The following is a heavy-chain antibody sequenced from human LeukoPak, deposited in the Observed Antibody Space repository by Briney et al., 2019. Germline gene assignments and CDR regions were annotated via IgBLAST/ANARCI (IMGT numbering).Heavy chain of an antibody. Sequence: GESLRLSCAASGFTFSSYGMHWVRQAPAKGLEWVAVISYDGSNKYYADSVKGRFTISRDNSKNTLYLQMNSLRAEDTAVYYCAKDGYSSSSYFDYWGQGTLVTVSS. V-gene: IGHV3-30*18. CDR1: GFTFSSYG. J-gene: IGHJ4*02. CDR2: ISYDGSNK. CDR3: AKDGYSSSSYFDY. D-gene: IGHD6-13*01.